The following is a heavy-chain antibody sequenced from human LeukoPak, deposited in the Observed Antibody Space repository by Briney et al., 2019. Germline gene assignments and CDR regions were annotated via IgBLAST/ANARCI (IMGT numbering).Heavy chain of an antibody. Sequence: SETLSLTCTVSGGSISSYYWSWIRQPPGKGLEWIGYIYYSGSTNYNPSLKSRVTISVDTSKNQFSLKLSSVTAADTAVYYCPKRQNNSYGRDVWGKGTTVTVS. D-gene: IGHD1/OR15-1a*01. CDR3: PKRQNNSYGRDV. CDR1: GGSISSYY. V-gene: IGHV4-59*08. CDR2: IYYSGST. J-gene: IGHJ6*04.